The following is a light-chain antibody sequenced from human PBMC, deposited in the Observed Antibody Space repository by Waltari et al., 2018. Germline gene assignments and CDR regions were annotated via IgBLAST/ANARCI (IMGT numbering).Light chain of an antibody. J-gene: IGKJ1*01. V-gene: IGKV2D-29*02. CDR3: MQSTKDPWT. CDR1: ESLLHSNGNTY. Sequence: DILLTQSPLSLSVTPGEPASISCRSNESLLHSNGNTYFHWFLQKSGQSPRPLIFKIANRESGVPDRFTGDGSGTDFILQITRVEPVDVGIYFCMQSTKDPWTFGRGTKVEI. CDR2: KIA.